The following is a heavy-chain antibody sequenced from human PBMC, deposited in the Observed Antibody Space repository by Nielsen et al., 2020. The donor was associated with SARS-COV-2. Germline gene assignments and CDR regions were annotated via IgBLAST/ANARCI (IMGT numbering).Heavy chain of an antibody. CDR2: IWYDGSNE. CDR3: ARENYYDSSGSYGLYYYGMDV. J-gene: IGHJ6*02. CDR1: GFSFGTYG. D-gene: IGHD3-22*01. Sequence: GESLKISCAASGFSFGTYGLHWVRQAPGKGPEWVANIWYDGSNENYGDSVRCRFTISRDNSKNTLYLHMNSLTADDTAVYYCARENYYDSSGSYGLYYYGMDVWGQGTTVTVSS. V-gene: IGHV3-33*01.